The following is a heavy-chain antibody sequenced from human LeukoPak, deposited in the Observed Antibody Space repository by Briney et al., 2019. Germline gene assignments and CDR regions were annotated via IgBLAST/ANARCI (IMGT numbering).Heavy chain of an antibody. Sequence: GGSLRLSCAASGFTVSSNYMSWVRQAPGKGLEWVSVIYSGGSTYYADSVKDRFTISRDNSKNTLYLQMNSLRAEDTAVYYCARDVAVSDYDILTGPCRNDYWGQGTLVTVSS. CDR2: IYSGGST. CDR1: GFTVSSNY. CDR3: ARDVAVSDYDILTGPCRNDY. J-gene: IGHJ4*02. D-gene: IGHD3-9*01. V-gene: IGHV3-66*01.